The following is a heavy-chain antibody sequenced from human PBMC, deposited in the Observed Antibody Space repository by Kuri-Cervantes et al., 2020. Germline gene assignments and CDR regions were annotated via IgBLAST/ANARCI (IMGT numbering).Heavy chain of an antibody. CDR2: IIPILGIA. V-gene: IGHV1-69*02. CDR1: GGTFSSYT. CDR3: AREDLNPGHYFDY. Sequence: SVKVSCKASGGTFSSYTISWVRQAPGQGLEWMGRIIPILGIANYAQKFQGRVTITADKSTSTAYMELSSLRSDDTAMYYCAREDLNPGHYFDYWGQGSLVTVSS. J-gene: IGHJ4*02. D-gene: IGHD3/OR15-3a*01.